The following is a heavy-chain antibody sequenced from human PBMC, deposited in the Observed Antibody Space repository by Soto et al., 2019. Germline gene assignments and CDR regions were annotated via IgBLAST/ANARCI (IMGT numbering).Heavy chain of an antibody. CDR1: GFTFSNAW. CDR3: TTAFXCSSTSCYNPLYYGMDV. J-gene: IGHJ6*02. D-gene: IGHD2-2*02. CDR2: IKSKTDGGTT. Sequence: PGGSLRLSCAASGFTFSNAWMSWVRQAPGKGLEWVGRIKSKTDGGTTDYAAPVKGRFTISRDDSKNTLYLQMNSLKTEDTAVYYCTTAFXCSSTSCYNPLYYGMDVWGQGTTVTVSS. V-gene: IGHV3-15*01.